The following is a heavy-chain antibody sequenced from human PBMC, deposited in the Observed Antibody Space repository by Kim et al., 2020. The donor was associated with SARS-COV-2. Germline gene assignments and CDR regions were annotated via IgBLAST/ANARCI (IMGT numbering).Heavy chain of an antibody. D-gene: IGHD3-3*01. CDR3: ARGCITIFGVVTEFDY. CDR2: IDYSGRT. J-gene: IGHJ4*02. CDR1: GGAISSGGYY. V-gene: IGHV4-31*03. Sequence: SETLSLTCTVSGGAISSGGYYWSWIRQHPGKGLEWIGYIDYSGRTYYNPSLKSRVTISVDTSKNQFSLKLSSVTAADTAVYYCARGCITIFGVVTEFDYWGQGTLVTVSS.